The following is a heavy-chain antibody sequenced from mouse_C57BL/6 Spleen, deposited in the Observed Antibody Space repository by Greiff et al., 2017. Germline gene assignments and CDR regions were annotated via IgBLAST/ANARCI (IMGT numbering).Heavy chain of an antibody. CDR2: ISDGGSYT. CDR3: AREGEYAMDY. J-gene: IGHJ4*01. V-gene: IGHV5-4*01. Sequence: EVQGVESGGGLVKPGGSLKLSCAASGFTFSSYAMSWVRQTPEKRLEWVAAISDGGSYTYYPDNVKGRFTISRDNAKNNLYLQMSHLKSEDTAMYYCAREGEYAMDYWGQGTSVTVSS. CDR1: GFTFSSYA.